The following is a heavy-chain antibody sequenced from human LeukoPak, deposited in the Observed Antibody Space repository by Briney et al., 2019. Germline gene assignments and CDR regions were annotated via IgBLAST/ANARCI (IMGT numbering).Heavy chain of an antibody. CDR1: GYTFTSYD. J-gene: IGHJ4*02. CDR3: ARSTYYYDSSGYPLYYFDY. CDR2: MNPNSGNT. Sequence: GASVKDSCKASGYTFTSYDINWVRQATGQGLEWMGWMNPNSGNTGYAQKFQGRVTMTRNTSISTAYMELSSLRSEDTAVYYCARSTYYYDSSGYPLYYFDYWGQGTLVTVSS. D-gene: IGHD3-22*01. V-gene: IGHV1-8*01.